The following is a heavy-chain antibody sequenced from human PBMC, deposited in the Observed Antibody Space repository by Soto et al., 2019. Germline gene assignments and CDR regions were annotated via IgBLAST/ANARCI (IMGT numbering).Heavy chain of an antibody. V-gene: IGHV1-69*12. CDR1: GGTFSSYA. CDR2: IIPILGTA. Sequence: QVQLVQSGAEVKKPGSSVKVSCKASGGTFSSYAISWVRQAPGQGLEWMGGIIPILGTANYAQKYQGRVTITAGESTSTAYMERSSLRSEETAVYYCRADPRGYSGYGPRDYWGQGTLVTVSS. CDR3: RADPRGYSGYGPRDY. J-gene: IGHJ4*02. D-gene: IGHD5-12*01.